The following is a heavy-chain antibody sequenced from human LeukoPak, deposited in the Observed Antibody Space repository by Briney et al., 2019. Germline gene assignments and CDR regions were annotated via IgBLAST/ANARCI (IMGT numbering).Heavy chain of an antibody. J-gene: IGHJ4*02. CDR2: MNPNSGHT. Sequence: ASVTVSCTASGYTFTNYDINWVRQATGQGLEWMGWMNPNSGHTGYAQKFQDRVTMTRNTSISTAYMELSSLRSEDTAVYYCARTPGRGSYRYTDWGQGTLVTVSS. CDR3: ARTPGRGSYRYTD. V-gene: IGHV1-8*01. CDR1: GYTFTNYD. D-gene: IGHD3-16*02.